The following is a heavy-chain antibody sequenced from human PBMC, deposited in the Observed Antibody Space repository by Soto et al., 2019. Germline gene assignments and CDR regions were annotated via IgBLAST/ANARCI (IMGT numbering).Heavy chain of an antibody. CDR2: IVNDGSEQ. CDR3: ARDDNSAAHGLDR. J-gene: IGHJ5*02. CDR1: GFSFSTHG. V-gene: IGHV3-33*01. Sequence: QVQLVESGGGVVRPGRSLRLSCAATGFSFSTHGMHWVRQAPGKGLEWVAVIVNDGSEQDYSDSVKGRFTISRDNSKNTLYLQMNDLRAEDPAVYYCARDDNSAAHGLDRWGQGILVTVSS. D-gene: IGHD1-20*01.